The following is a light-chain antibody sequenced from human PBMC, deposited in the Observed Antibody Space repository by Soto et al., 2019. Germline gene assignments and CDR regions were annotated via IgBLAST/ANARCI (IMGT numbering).Light chain of an antibody. V-gene: IGLV2-23*01. CDR2: EGS. CDR3: CSYAGSSYYV. Sequence: QSALTQPASVSGSPGQSITISCTGTSSDVGSYNLVSWYQQHPGKAPKRMIYEGSKRPSGVSNRFSGSKSGNTASLTISGLQAEDEADYYCCSYAGSSYYVFGPGTKLTVL. CDR1: SSDVGSYNL. J-gene: IGLJ1*01.